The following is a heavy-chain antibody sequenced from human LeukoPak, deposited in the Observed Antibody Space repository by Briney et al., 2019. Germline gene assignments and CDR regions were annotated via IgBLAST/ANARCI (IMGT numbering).Heavy chain of an antibody. D-gene: IGHD1-26*01. J-gene: IGHJ4*02. Sequence: GESLKISCKGSGYTFTNYWIGWVRQMPGKGLEWMGIIWPSGSDTRYSPSFQGQVTISADKSISTAYLQWSSLKASDTAIYFCARRISGYYIDYWGQGTLVSVSS. CDR3: ARRISGYYIDY. CDR2: IWPSGSDT. V-gene: IGHV5-51*01. CDR1: GYTFTNYW.